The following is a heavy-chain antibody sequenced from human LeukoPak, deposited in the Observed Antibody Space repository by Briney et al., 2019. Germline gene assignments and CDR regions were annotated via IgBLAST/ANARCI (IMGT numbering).Heavy chain of an antibody. J-gene: IGHJ4*02. V-gene: IGHV1-8*01. CDR1: GYTFTSYD. CDR2: MNPNSGNT. Sequence: GASVKVSCKASGYTFTSYDINWVRQATGQGLEWRGWMNPNSGNTGYAQKFQGRVTMTRNTSISTAYMGLSSLRSEDTAVYYCARDSSGAGSDYWGQGTLVTVSS. D-gene: IGHD3-22*01. CDR3: ARDSSGAGSDY.